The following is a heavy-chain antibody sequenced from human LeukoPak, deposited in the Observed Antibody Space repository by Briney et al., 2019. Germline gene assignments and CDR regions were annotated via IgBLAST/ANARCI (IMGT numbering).Heavy chain of an antibody. CDR2: ISGSVGTI. CDR3: AKDLSGYGPYWYFDL. J-gene: IGHJ2*01. CDR1: GFTFSSYG. D-gene: IGHD6-25*01. Sequence: PGGSLRLSCAASGFTFSSYGMSWVRQAPGKVLEWVSSISGSVGTIYYADSVKGRFTISRDNSKNTLYLQMNNLRAEDSAVYYCAKDLSGYGPYWYFDLWGRGTLVTVSS. V-gene: IGHV3-23*01.